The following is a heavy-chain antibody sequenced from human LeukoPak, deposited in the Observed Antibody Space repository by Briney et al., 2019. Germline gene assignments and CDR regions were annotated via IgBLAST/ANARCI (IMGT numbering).Heavy chain of an antibody. Sequence: GSLRLSCAASGFTFHNNGMSWVRQPPGKGLEWIGEIYHSGSTNYNPSLKSRVSLSVHTSKNQFSLKLSSVTAADTAVYYCATQGIVGRIILWDYWGQGTLVTVSS. J-gene: IGHJ4*02. V-gene: IGHV4-4*02. CDR1: GFTFHNNG. CDR3: ATQGIVGRIILWDY. CDR2: IYHSGST. D-gene: IGHD1-26*01.